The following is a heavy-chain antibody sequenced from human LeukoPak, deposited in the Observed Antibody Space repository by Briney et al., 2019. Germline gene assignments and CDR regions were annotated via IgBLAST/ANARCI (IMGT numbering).Heavy chain of an antibody. D-gene: IGHD1-26*01. CDR3: ASGGSYYPFDY. J-gene: IGHJ4*02. Sequence: SETLSLTCTVPGGSISSYYWSWIRQPPGKGREWVGYIYYRGRTNYNPSLKSRLTISVDTPKNQFSLKLSSVTAADTAVYYCASGGSYYPFDYRGQGTLVTVSP. V-gene: IGHV4-59*08. CDR1: GGSISSYY. CDR2: IYYRGRT.